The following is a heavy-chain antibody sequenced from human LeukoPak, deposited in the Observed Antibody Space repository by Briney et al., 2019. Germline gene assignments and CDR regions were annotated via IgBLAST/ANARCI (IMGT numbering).Heavy chain of an antibody. D-gene: IGHD4-17*01. CDR3: ARGYSGDYVDF. CDR2: IYHSGGT. J-gene: IGHJ4*02. Sequence: PSATLSLTCAVSGGSISRGGYSWRWVRQPPGKGLGWIGYIYHSGGTYYNPSLKTRVTISEDRSKNQFSLRLSSVTAADTAVYYCARGYSGDYVDFWGQGTLVTVSS. V-gene: IGHV4-30-2*01. CDR1: GGSISRGGYS.